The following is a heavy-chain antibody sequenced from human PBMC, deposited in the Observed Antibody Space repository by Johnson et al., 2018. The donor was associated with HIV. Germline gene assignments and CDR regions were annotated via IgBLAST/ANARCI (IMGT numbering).Heavy chain of an antibody. CDR2: IRNDGSKK. V-gene: IGHV3-33*01. D-gene: IGHD1-26*01. CDR1: GFTFSSYG. CDR3: ARERYSGKYWAHDAFDI. J-gene: IGHJ3*02. Sequence: QVQLVESGGGVVQPGRSLRLSCAASGFTFSSYGMHWVRQAPGKGLEWVAFIRNDGSKKYYADSVKGRFTISRDNAKNSLYLQMNSLRAEDTAVYYCARERYSGKYWAHDAFDIWGQGTMVTVSS.